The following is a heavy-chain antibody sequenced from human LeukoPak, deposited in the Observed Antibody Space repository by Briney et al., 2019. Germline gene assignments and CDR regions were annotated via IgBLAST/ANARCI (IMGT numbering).Heavy chain of an antibody. CDR2: INHSGST. V-gene: IGHV4-34*01. Sequence: SETLSLTCAVYGVSFSGYYWSWIRQPPGKGLEWIGEINHSGSTNYNPSLKSRVTISVDTSKNQFSLKLSSVTAADTAVYYCARGHRTYDSSGSIFDYWGQGTLVTVSS. J-gene: IGHJ4*02. CDR1: GVSFSGYY. CDR3: ARGHRTYDSSGSIFDY. D-gene: IGHD3-22*01.